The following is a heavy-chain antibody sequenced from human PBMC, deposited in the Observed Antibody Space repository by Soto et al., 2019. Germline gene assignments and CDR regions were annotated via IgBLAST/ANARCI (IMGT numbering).Heavy chain of an antibody. CDR1: GGSISSYY. J-gene: IGHJ6*03. CDR2: IYYSGST. V-gene: IGHV4-59*08. CDR3: ARSLPSYYYDFDYYMDV. Sequence: PSETLSLTCTVSGGSISSYYWSWIRQPPGKGLEWIGYIYYSGSTNYNPSLKSRVTISVDTSKNQFSLKLSSVTAADTAVYYCARSLPSYYYDFDYYMDVWGKGTTVTVSS. D-gene: IGHD3-3*01.